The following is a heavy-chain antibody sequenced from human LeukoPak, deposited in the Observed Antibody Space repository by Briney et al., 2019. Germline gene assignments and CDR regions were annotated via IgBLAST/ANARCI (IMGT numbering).Heavy chain of an antibody. CDR1: GFTFSSYS. V-gene: IGHV3-21*01. CDR3: ARDLPEYCSSTSCPYYFDY. D-gene: IGHD2-2*01. Sequence: PGGSLRLSCAASGFTFSSYSMNWVRQAPGKGLGWVSSISSSSSYIYYADSVKGRFTISRDNAKNSLYLQMNSLRAEDTAVYYCARDLPEYCSSTSCPYYFDYWGQGTLVTVSS. CDR2: ISSSSSYI. J-gene: IGHJ4*02.